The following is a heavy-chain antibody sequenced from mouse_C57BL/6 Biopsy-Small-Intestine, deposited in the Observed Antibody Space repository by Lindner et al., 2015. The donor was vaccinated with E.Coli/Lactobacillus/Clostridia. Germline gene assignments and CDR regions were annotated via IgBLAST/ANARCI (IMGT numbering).Heavy chain of an antibody. CDR2: IGPGSGST. D-gene: IGHD1-1*01. J-gene: IGHJ1*03. CDR1: GYTFTDYY. CDR3: ARGEDWVYYYGSWGYFDV. V-gene: IGHV1-77*01. Sequence: VQLQESGAELVKPGASVKISCKASGYTFTDYYINWVKQRPGQGLEWIGKIGPGSGSTYYNEKFKGKATLTADKSSSTAYMQLSSLTSEDSAVYFCARGEDWVYYYGSWGYFDVWGTGTTVTVSS.